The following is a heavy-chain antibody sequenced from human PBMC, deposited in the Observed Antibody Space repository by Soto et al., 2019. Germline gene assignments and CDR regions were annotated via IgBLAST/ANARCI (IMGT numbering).Heavy chain of an antibody. D-gene: IGHD5-18*01. J-gene: IGHJ6*02. CDR1: GVTFGSYG. Sequence: GGSVRLSCAASGVTFGSYGMHWVRKARGKGLEWVAVISYDGSNKYYADSVKGRFTISRDNSKNTLYLQMNSRRGEDTAVYYTAKATMAAGSSYARVYYYYYGMDVWGQGTTVTVSS. V-gene: IGHV3-30*18. CDR3: AKATMAAGSSYARVYYYYYGMDV. CDR2: ISYDGSNK.